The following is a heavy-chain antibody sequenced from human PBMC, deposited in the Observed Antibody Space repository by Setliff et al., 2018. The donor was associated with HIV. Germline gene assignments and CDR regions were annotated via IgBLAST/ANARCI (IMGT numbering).Heavy chain of an antibody. CDR1: GGSFSGYC. CDR3: VRGEYYDVSAIYHDDR. CDR2: IQHSGRI. Sequence: PSETLSLTCAVYGGSFSGYCWSWIRQPPGKGLEWIGEIQHSGRINYNPSLRSRVTTSVDTSKNQFSLNLTSVTAADTAVYYCVRGEYYDVSAIYHDDRWGQGTLVTVSS. V-gene: IGHV4-34*01. D-gene: IGHD3-16*01. J-gene: IGHJ4*02.